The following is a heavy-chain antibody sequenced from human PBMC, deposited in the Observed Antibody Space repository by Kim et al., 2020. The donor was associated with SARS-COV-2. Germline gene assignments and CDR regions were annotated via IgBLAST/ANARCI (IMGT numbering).Heavy chain of an antibody. CDR2: ISAYNGYT. CDR3: AXFIAVLHYYYYGMDV. Sequence: ASVKVSCEASGYTFSNYGITWVRQAPGQGLEWMGWISAYNGYTNYAQKFQDRFTMTTDTSTSTAYMELRSLRSDDTAVYYCAXFIAVLHYYYYGMDVWGHGTTVTVFS. V-gene: IGHV1-18*01. D-gene: IGHD6-19*01. J-gene: IGHJ6*02. CDR1: GYTFSNYG.